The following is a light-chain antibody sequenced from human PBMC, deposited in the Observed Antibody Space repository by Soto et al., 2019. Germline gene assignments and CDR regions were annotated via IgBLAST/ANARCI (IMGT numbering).Light chain of an antibody. Sequence: DIQMTQSPSSLSASVGDRVTIICQASQDITNYLNWYQQKPGKAPKPLIHDSSNLETGVPSRFSGSGSGTYFSFTISSLQPEDIATYFCQQFDSPPLTFGQGKRLEIK. V-gene: IGKV1-33*01. CDR1: QDITNY. CDR2: DSS. J-gene: IGKJ5*01. CDR3: QQFDSPPLT.